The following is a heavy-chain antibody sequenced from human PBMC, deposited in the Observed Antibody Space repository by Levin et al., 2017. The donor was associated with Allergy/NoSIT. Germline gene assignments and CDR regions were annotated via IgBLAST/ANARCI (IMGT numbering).Heavy chain of an antibody. D-gene: IGHD5-18*01. CDR3: ARDPFTAMLAGGDAFDI. CDR1: GFTFSSYW. CDR2: INSDGSST. Sequence: GESLKISCAASGFTFSSYWMHWVRQAPGKGLVWVSRINSDGSSTSYADSVKGRFTISRDNAKNTLYLQMNSLRAEDTAVYYCARDPFTAMLAGGDAFDIWGQGTMVTVSS. V-gene: IGHV3-74*01. J-gene: IGHJ3*02.